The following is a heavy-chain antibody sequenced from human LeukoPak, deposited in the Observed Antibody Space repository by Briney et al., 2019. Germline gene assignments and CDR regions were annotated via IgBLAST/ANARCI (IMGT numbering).Heavy chain of an antibody. CDR2: MNPNSGNT. D-gene: IGHD2-2*01. V-gene: IGHV1-8*01. Sequence: ASVKVSCKASGYTFTSYDINWVRQATGQGLEWMGWMNPNSGNTGYAQKFQGRVTMTRNTSISTAYMELSGLRSEDTAVYYCAIILVPAAMPFDYWGQGTLVTVSS. CDR1: GYTFTSYD. CDR3: AIILVPAAMPFDY. J-gene: IGHJ4*02.